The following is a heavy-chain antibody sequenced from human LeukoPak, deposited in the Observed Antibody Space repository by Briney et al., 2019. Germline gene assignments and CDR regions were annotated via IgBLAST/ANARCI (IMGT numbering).Heavy chain of an antibody. V-gene: IGHV4-38-2*02. Sequence: SETLSLTCTVSGYSISSGYYWGWNRQPPGKGLEWIGSIYHSGSTYYNPSLKSRVTISVDRSKNQFSLKLSSVTAADTAVYYCATSRSSWSPYFDYWGQGTLVTVSS. CDR1: GYSISSGYY. CDR3: ATSRSSWSPYFDY. D-gene: IGHD6-13*01. CDR2: IYHSGST. J-gene: IGHJ4*02.